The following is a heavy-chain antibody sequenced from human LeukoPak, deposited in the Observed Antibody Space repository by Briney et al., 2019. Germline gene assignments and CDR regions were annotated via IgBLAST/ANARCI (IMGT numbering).Heavy chain of an antibody. CDR3: ARDLVSSGSLYYMDV. V-gene: IGHV1-69*06. D-gene: IGHD6-19*01. CDR1: GGTFSSYA. Sequence: ASVKVSCKASGGTFSSYAISWVRQAPGQGLEWMGGIIPIFGTANYAQKFQGRVTITADKSTSTAYMELSSLRSEDTAVYYCARDLVSSGSLYYMDVWGKGTTVTISS. J-gene: IGHJ6*03. CDR2: IIPIFGTA.